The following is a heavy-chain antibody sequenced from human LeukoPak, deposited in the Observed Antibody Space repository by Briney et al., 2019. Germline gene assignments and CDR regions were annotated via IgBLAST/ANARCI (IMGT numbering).Heavy chain of an antibody. J-gene: IGHJ6*02. V-gene: IGHV4-34*01. Sequence: PSETLSLTCAVYGGSFSGYYWSWIRQPPGKGLEWIGEINHSGSTNYNPSLKSRVTISVDTSENQFSLKLSSVTAADTAVYYCASGIFEYGMDVWGQGTTVTVSS. CDR2: INHSGST. CDR3: ASGIFEYGMDV. D-gene: IGHD3-3*01. CDR1: GGSFSGYY.